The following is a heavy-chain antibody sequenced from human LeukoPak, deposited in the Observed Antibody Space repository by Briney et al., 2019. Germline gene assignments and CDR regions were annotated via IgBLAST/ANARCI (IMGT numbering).Heavy chain of an antibody. V-gene: IGHV3-21*01. Sequence: GGSLRLSCVASGFTFSSYSMNWVRQAPGKGLEWVSYISGSSTYIYYVDSLKGRFTISRDNAKNSLYLQMNSLRVEDTAVYYCASTTGDRDYWGQGTLVNVSS. CDR2: ISGSSTYI. CDR3: ASTTGDRDY. D-gene: IGHD7-27*01. CDR1: GFTFSSYS. J-gene: IGHJ4*02.